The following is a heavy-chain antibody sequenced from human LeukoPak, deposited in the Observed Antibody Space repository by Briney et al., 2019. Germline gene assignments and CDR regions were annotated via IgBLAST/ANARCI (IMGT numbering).Heavy chain of an antibody. Sequence: SETLSLTCTVSGGSISSSSYYWGWIRQPPGKGLEWIGSIYYSGSTYYNPSLKSRVTISVDTSKNQFSLKLSPVTAADTAVYYCARITMVRGVIITGTTGSYYFDYWGQGTLVTVSS. V-gene: IGHV4-39*01. D-gene: IGHD3-10*01. CDR3: ARITMVRGVIITGTTGSYYFDY. CDR2: IYYSGST. CDR1: GGSISSSSYY. J-gene: IGHJ4*02.